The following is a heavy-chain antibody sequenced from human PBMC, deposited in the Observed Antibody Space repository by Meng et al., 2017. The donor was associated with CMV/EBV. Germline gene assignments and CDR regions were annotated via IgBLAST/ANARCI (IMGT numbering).Heavy chain of an antibody. CDR1: GFTFSDYY. V-gene: IGHV3-11*04. D-gene: IGHD2-2*01. J-gene: IGHJ6*02. Sequence: GESLKISCAASGFTFSDYYMSWIRQAPGKGLEWVSYISSSGSTIYYADSVKGRFTISRDNAKNSLYLQMNSLRAEDTAVYYCARDKGCSSTSCYALDYFGMDVWGQGTTVTRLL. CDR3: ARDKGCSSTSCYALDYFGMDV. CDR2: ISSSGSTI.